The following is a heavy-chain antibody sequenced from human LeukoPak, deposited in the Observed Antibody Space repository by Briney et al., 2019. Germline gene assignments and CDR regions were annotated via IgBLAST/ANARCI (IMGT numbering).Heavy chain of an antibody. Sequence: GGSLRLSCVASGFTFSSYGMHWVRQAPGKGLEWVAFVRYDGSNKYYADSAKGRFTISRDNSKNTMYLQMNSLRVEDTAVYYCAKDRGSSWTFDYWGQGTLVTVSS. CDR3: AKDRGSSWTFDY. CDR2: VRYDGSNK. V-gene: IGHV3-30*02. CDR1: GFTFSSYG. D-gene: IGHD6-13*01. J-gene: IGHJ4*02.